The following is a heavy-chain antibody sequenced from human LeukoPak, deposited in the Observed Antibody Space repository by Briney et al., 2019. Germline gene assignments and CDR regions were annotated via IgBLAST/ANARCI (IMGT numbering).Heavy chain of an antibody. CDR1: GIXFSDYY. J-gene: IGHJ4*02. V-gene: IGHV3-11*03. Sequence: GGSLRLSCAASGIXFSDYYITWIRQAPGKGLEWVSSIGRSSTDTKYADSVKGRFTISRDDAKNSVYLQMNSLRAEDTAVYYCATFRGWYIAHWGQGSLVTVSS. CDR3: ATFRGWYIAH. CDR2: IGRSSTDT. D-gene: IGHD6-19*01.